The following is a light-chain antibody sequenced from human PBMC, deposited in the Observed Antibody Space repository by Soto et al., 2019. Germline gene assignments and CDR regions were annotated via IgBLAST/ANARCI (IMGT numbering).Light chain of an antibody. CDR3: QQYNSSPLT. CDR2: KAS. CDR1: QSISTW. V-gene: IGKV1-5*03. J-gene: IGKJ4*01. Sequence: DIQMTQSPSTLSASVGDRVTITCRASQSISTWSAWFQQKPGKAPNLLIYKASSLESGVPSRFSGSGSGTEFTLTITTLQPDDFATYYCQQYNSSPLTFGGGTKVEIK.